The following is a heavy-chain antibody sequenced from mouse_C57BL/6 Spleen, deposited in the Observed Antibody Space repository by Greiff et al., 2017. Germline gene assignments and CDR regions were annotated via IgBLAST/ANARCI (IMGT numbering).Heavy chain of an antibody. CDR1: GYTFTSYW. J-gene: IGHJ1*03. CDR2: IDPNSGGT. V-gene: IGHV1-72*01. CDR3: ARSYYGSSFDWYFDV. D-gene: IGHD1-1*01. Sequence: QVQLQQPGAELVKPGASVKLSCKASGYTFTSYWMPWVKQRPGRGLEWIGRIDPNSGGTKYNEKFKSKATLTVYKSSSTAYMQLSSLTSEDSAVYYCARSYYGSSFDWYFDVWGTGTTVTVSS.